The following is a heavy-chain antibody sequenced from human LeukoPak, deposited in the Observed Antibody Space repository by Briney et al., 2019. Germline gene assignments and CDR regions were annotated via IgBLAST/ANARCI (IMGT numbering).Heavy chain of an antibody. CDR2: MNPNSGNT. CDR1: GYTFTSYD. D-gene: IGHD2-2*01. V-gene: IGHV1-8*01. Sequence: ASVKVSCKASGYTFTSYDINGVRQATGQGLEWMGWMNPNSGNTGYAQKFQGRVTMTRNTSISTAYMELSSLRSEDTAVYYCARGLRACSSTSCPLPYWGQGTLVTVSS. CDR3: ARGLRACSSTSCPLPY. J-gene: IGHJ4*02.